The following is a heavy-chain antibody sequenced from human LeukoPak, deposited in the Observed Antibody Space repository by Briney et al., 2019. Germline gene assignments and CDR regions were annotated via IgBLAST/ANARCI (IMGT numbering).Heavy chain of an antibody. CDR3: ANDLCGSCYSFDY. D-gene: IGHD2-15*01. V-gene: IGHV3-30*02. CDR1: GFTFSSYG. J-gene: IGHJ4*02. CDR2: IRYDGSNK. Sequence: GGSLRLSCAASGFTFSSYGMHWVRQAPGKGLEWVAFIRYDGSNKYYADSVKGRFTISRDNSKNTLYLQMNSLRAEDTAVYYCANDLCGSCYSFDYWGQGTLVTVSS.